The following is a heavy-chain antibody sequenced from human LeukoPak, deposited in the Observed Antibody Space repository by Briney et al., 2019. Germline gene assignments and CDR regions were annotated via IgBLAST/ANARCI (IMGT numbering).Heavy chain of an antibody. CDR2: ISSSSSIT. CDR3: ARMGRGSSSWYGPFDY. D-gene: IGHD6-13*01. CDR1: GFTFSSYS. V-gene: IGHV3-48*04. J-gene: IGHJ4*02. Sequence: GGSLRLSCAASGFTFSSYSINWVRQAPGKGLEWVSYISSSSSITYYADSVKGRFTISRDNAKNSLYLQMNSLRAEDTAVYYCARMGRGSSSWYGPFDYWGQGTLVTVSS.